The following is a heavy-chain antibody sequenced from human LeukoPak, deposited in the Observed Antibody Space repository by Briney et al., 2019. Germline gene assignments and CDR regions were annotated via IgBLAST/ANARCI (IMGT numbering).Heavy chain of an antibody. V-gene: IGHV4-61*02. CDR1: GGSISSGSYY. D-gene: IGHD2-2*01. CDR3: ARVATGSSSLGNFDY. Sequence: SETLSLTCTVSGGSISSGSYYWSWIRQPAGKGLEWIGRIYTSGSTNYNPSLKSRVTISVDTSKNQFSLKLSSVTAADTAVYYCARVATGSSSLGNFDYWGQGTLVTVSS. J-gene: IGHJ4*02. CDR2: IYTSGST.